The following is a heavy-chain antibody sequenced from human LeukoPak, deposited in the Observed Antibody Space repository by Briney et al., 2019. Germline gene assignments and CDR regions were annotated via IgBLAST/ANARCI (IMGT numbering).Heavy chain of an antibody. CDR3: ARGSGWYAG. CDR1: GLTVSSNY. CDR2: ISSSSTTI. D-gene: IGHD6-19*01. Sequence: GGSLRLSCAVSGLTVSSNYMSWVRQAPGRGLEWVSYISSSSTTIYYADSVKGRFTISRDNAKNSLYLQMNSLRADDTAVYYCARGSGWYAGWGQGTLVTVSS. J-gene: IGHJ4*02. V-gene: IGHV3-48*04.